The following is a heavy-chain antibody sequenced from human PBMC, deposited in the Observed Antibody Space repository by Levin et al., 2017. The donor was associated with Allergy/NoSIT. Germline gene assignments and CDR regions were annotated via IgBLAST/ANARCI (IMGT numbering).Heavy chain of an antibody. CDR3: ARQVSGYWSGFKFDS. V-gene: IGHV4-59*08. Sequence: SQTLSLTCTVSGGSIDNTYWSWIRQPPGKGLEWIGYTSYSGDTNYNRSLRPRVSMSLDTSTNQVSLKLRSVTAADTAFYYCARQVSGYWSGFKFDSWGQGILVTVSP. J-gene: IGHJ5*01. CDR2: TSYSGDT. D-gene: IGHD3-3*01. CDR1: GGSIDNTY.